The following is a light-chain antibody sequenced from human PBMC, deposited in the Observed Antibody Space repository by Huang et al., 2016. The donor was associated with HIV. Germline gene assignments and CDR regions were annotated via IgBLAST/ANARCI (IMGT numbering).Light chain of an antibody. V-gene: IGKV4-1*01. Sequence: DIVMTQSPDSMTVSLGERATINCKSSQSGLHSSNNKNYLTGYQQKPGQPPKVLIYWASSRESGVPDRFIGSGSGTDFTLTISNLQAEDVAVYFCHQFYTAPQTFGQGTKVEIK. CDR1: QSGLHSSNNKNY. CDR3: HQFYTAPQT. J-gene: IGKJ1*01. CDR2: WAS.